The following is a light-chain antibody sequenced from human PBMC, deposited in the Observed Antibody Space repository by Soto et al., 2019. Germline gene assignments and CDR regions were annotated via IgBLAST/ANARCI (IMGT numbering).Light chain of an antibody. J-gene: IGKJ1*01. Sequence: AIRMTQSPSSFSASTGDRVTITCRASQGISSYLAWYQQKPGKAPKLLIYAASTLQSGVPSRFRGSGSGTDFPLTISCRQSEEFATNSCQQYYSNPRTLGQGTKVEIK. V-gene: IGKV1-8*01. CDR2: AAS. CDR1: QGISSY. CDR3: QQYYSNPRT.